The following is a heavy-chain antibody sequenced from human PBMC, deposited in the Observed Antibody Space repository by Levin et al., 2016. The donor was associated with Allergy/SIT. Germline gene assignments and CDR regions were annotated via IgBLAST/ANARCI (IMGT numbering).Heavy chain of an antibody. CDR2: IYYSGST. CDR1: GGSISSSSYY. Sequence: SETLSLTCTVSGGSISSSSYYWGWIRQPPGKGLEWIGSIYYSGSTYYNPSLKSRVTISVDTSKNQFSLKLSSVTAADTAVYYCASRFSRWLGFLDGMDVWGQGTTVTVSS. J-gene: IGHJ6*02. V-gene: IGHV4-39*01. CDR3: ASRFSRWLGFLDGMDV. D-gene: IGHD6-19*01.